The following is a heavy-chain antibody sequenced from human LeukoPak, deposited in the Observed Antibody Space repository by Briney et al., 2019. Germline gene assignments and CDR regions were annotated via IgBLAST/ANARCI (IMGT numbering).Heavy chain of an antibody. CDR1: GYSISSGYY. D-gene: IGHD3-3*01. CDR3: ARERRFLEWLFRRPAAFDI. J-gene: IGHJ3*02. CDR2: IYHSGST. V-gene: IGHV4-38-2*02. Sequence: SETLSLTCTVSGYSISSGYYWGWIRQPPGKGLEWIGSIYHSGSTYYNPSLKSRVTISVDTSKNQSSPKLSSLTAADTAVYYCARERRFLEWLFRRPAAFDIWGQGTMVTVSS.